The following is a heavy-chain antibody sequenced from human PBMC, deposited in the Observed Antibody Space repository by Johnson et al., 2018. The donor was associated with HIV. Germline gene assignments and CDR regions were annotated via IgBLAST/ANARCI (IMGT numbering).Heavy chain of an antibody. CDR1: GFTFSSYD. J-gene: IGHJ3*02. Sequence: LVESGGGLVQPGGSLRLSCAASGFTFSSYDMSWVRQAPGKGLEWVSGISNSGSSTYYADSVKGRFIISRDNFKNTLYLQMNSLRAEDTAVYYCAREWGVITFGGVIPRNAFDIWGQGTMVTVSS. CDR2: ISNSGSST. V-gene: IGHV3-23*04. D-gene: IGHD3-16*01. CDR3: AREWGVITFGGVIPRNAFDI.